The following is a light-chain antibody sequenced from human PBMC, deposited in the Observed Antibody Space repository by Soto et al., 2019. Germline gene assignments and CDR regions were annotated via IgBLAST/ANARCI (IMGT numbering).Light chain of an antibody. CDR2: GSS. Sequence: DIEMTQSPPSLSASVGDRVPITCRASQTISDYLHWYQQKPGKAPTLLIYGSSSLQTGVPPRFSGSGSGTEFTLTISSLQPDDFATYYCQQYNSYPWTFGQGTKV. CDR1: QTISDY. J-gene: IGKJ1*01. CDR3: QQYNSYPWT. V-gene: IGKV1-39*01.